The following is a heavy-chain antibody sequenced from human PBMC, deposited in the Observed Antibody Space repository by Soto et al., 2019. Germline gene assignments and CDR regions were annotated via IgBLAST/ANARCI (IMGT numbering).Heavy chain of an antibody. Sequence: ASETLSLTCTVSGGSISSGTYYWGWIRQPPGKGLEWIGTIYYSGNTFYNPSLKSRVTISVDTSKNQFSLNLNSVTAADTAVYYCARGNVVAIDYWGQGTLVTVSS. D-gene: IGHD2-21*01. J-gene: IGHJ4*02. CDR1: GGSISSGTYY. CDR2: IYYSGNT. CDR3: ARGNVVAIDY. V-gene: IGHV4-39*01.